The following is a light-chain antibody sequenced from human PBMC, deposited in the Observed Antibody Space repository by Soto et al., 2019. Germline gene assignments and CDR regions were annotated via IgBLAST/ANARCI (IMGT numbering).Light chain of an antibody. Sequence: EIVLTQSPGSVSLSRVERATPSCRASQSVSSSYLAWYQQKPGQAPRPLIYGASSRATGIPDRFSGSGSGTDFTLTISRLEPEDFAVYYCQQYGSSPWTFGQGTKV. J-gene: IGKJ1*01. CDR3: QQYGSSPWT. CDR1: QSVSSSY. CDR2: GAS. V-gene: IGKV3-20*01.